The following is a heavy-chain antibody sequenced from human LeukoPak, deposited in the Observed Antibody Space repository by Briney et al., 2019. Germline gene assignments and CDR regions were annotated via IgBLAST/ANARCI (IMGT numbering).Heavy chain of an antibody. J-gene: IGHJ4*02. Sequence: GGSLRLSCTASGFTFSSYSLNWVRQAPGKGLEWVSSVSTGSNYIYYADSVKGRFTISRDNDKNSLYLQMNSLRVEDTAVYYCARDPYRFGDYWGQGTLVTVSS. D-gene: IGHD3-10*01. CDR3: ARDPYRFGDY. CDR1: GFTFSSYS. V-gene: IGHV3-21*01. CDR2: VSTGSNYI.